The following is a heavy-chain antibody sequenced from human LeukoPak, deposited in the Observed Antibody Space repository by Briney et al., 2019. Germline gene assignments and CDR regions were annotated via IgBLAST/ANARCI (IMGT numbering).Heavy chain of an antibody. CDR1: GGTFCSYA. CDR3: ARAGYCTNGVCYTDYYYYYYMDV. V-gene: IGHV1-69*01. J-gene: IGHJ6*03. Sequence: SVKVSCKASGGTFCSYAISWVRQAPGQGLEWMGGIIPIFGTANYAQNFQGRVTITAAESTSTAYMELSSLRSEDTAGYYCARAGYCTNGVCYTDYYYYYYMDVWGKGTTVTVSS. CDR2: IIPIFGTA. D-gene: IGHD2-8*01.